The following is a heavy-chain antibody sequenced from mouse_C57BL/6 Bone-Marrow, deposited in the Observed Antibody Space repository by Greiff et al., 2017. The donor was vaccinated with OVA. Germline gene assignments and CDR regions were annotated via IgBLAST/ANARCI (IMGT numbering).Heavy chain of an antibody. CDR2: ISSGGSYT. Sequence: EVQVVESGGDLVKPGGSLKLSCAASGFTFSSYGMSWVRQTPDKRLEWVATISSGGSYTYYPDSVKGRFTISRDNAKNTLYLQMSSLKAEETAMYYCARLVRAWFAYWGQGTLVTVSA. CDR3: ARLVRAWFAY. V-gene: IGHV5-6*01. CDR1: GFTFSSYG. J-gene: IGHJ3*01.